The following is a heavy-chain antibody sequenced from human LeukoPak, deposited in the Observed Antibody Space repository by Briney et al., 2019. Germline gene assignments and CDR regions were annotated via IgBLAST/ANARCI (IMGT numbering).Heavy chain of an antibody. CDR1: GFTVSSDY. V-gene: IGHV3-23*01. Sequence: PGGSLRLSCAASGFTVSSDYMSWVRQAPGKGLEGVSAISGSGGSTYYADSVKGRFTISRDNSKNTLYLQMNSLRAEDTAVYYCAKDRGTMVRGVMNYWGQGTLVTVSS. CDR3: AKDRGTMVRGVMNY. D-gene: IGHD3-10*01. J-gene: IGHJ4*02. CDR2: ISGSGGST.